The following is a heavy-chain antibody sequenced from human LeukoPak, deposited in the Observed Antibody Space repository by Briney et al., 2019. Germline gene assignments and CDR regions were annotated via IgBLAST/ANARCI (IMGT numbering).Heavy chain of an antibody. CDR3: ARGIFNYYDSSGYYDFYYYYYMDV. D-gene: IGHD3-22*01. CDR1: GGSISSYY. Sequence: SETLSLTCTVSGGSISSYYWSWIRQPPGKGLEWIGYIYYSGSTSYNPSLKSRVTISVDTSKNQFSLKLSSVTAADTAVYYCARGIFNYYDSSGYYDFYYYYYMDVWGKGTTVTVSS. CDR2: IYYSGST. J-gene: IGHJ6*03. V-gene: IGHV4-59*01.